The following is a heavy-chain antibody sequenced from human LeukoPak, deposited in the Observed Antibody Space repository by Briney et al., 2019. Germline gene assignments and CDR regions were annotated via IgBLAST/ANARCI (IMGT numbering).Heavy chain of an antibody. CDR1: GGSISSGGYS. Sequence: PSQTLSLTCAVSGGSISSGGYSWSWIRQPPGKGLEWIGYIYYSGSTNYNPSLKSRVTISVDTSKNQFSLKLSSVTAADTAVYYCAGGSYYFDYWGQGTLVTVSS. V-gene: IGHV4-61*08. D-gene: IGHD1-26*01. CDR2: IYYSGST. CDR3: AGGSYYFDY. J-gene: IGHJ4*02.